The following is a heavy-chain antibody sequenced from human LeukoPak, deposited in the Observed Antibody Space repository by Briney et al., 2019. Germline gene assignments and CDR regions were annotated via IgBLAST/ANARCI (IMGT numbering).Heavy chain of an antibody. CDR1: GFTFSSYA. Sequence: PGGSLRLSCAASGFTFSSYAMSWVRQAPGKGLEWVSAISGSGGNTYYADSVKGRFTISRDNSKNTLYLQMNSLRAEDTAVYYCAKDLGYETGYYFDYWGQGTLVTVSS. CDR3: AKDLGYETGYYFDY. J-gene: IGHJ4*02. CDR2: ISGSGGNT. V-gene: IGHV3-23*01. D-gene: IGHD5-12*01.